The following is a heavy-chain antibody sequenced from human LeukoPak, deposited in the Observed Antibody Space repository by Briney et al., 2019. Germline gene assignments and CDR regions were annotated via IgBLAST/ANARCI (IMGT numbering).Heavy chain of an antibody. V-gene: IGHV1-58*02. CDR2: IVVGSGNT. CDR3: ARALTGYYIGYDY. J-gene: IGHJ4*02. CDR1: GFTFTSSA. Sequence: GTSVKVSCKASGFTFTSSAMQWVRQARGQRLEWIGWIVVGSGNTNYAQKFQERVTITRDTSISTAYMELSRLRSDDTAVYYCARALTGYYIGYDYWGQGTLVAVSS. D-gene: IGHD3-9*01.